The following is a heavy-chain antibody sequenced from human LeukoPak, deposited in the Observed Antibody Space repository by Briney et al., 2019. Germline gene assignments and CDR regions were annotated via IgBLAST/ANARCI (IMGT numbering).Heavy chain of an antibody. J-gene: IGHJ4*02. Sequence: SGPTLVNPTQTLTLTCTFSGFSLRASGMCVTWIRQPPGKALEWLARIDWDDDKHYSTSLKTRLTISKDTSKNQVVLTMTNMDPVDTATYYCARNLIAATGAFEYWGQGTLVTVSS. V-gene: IGHV2-70*11. CDR2: IDWDDDK. CDR3: ARNLIAATGAFEY. CDR1: GFSLRASGMC. D-gene: IGHD6-13*01.